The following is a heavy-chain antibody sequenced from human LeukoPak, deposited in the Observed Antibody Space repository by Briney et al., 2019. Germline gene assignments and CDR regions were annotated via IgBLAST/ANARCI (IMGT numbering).Heavy chain of an antibody. CDR2: IYSGGST. CDR1: GFIVSSNY. Sequence: GGSLRLSCAASGFIVSSNYMSWVRQAPGKGLEWVSVIYSGGSTYYADSVKGRFTISRDNSKNTLYLQMNSLRAEDTAVYYCAKESTPVLRYFDWLLHLTGNFDYWGQGTLVTVSS. D-gene: IGHD3-9*01. CDR3: AKESTPVLRYFDWLLHLTGNFDY. J-gene: IGHJ4*02. V-gene: IGHV3-53*01.